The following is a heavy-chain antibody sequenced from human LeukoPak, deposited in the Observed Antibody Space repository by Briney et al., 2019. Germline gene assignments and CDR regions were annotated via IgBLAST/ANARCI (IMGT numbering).Heavy chain of an antibody. CDR2: INSYGSST. CDR3: VRESTFSGTTHSFDY. D-gene: IGHD1-1*01. Sequence: GGSLRLSCAASGFTFSSYWMHWVRQAPGKGLLWVSRINSYGSSTNYADSVKGRFTISRDNAKNTPYLQMNSLRAEDTAVYYCVRESTFSGTTHSFDYWGQGTLVTVSS. CDR1: GFTFSSYW. V-gene: IGHV3-74*01. J-gene: IGHJ4*02.